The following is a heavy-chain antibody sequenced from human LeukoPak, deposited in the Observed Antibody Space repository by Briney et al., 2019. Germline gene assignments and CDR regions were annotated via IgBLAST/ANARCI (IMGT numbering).Heavy chain of an antibody. D-gene: IGHD3-3*01. V-gene: IGHV4-30-4*08. CDR2: IYYSGST. CDR3: ARQASGYPKHDAFDI. Sequence: SWVRQAPGKGLEWIGYIYYSGSTYYNPSLKSRVTTSVDTAKNQFSLKLSSVTAADTAVYYCARQASGYPKHDAFDIWGQGTMVTVSS. J-gene: IGHJ3*02.